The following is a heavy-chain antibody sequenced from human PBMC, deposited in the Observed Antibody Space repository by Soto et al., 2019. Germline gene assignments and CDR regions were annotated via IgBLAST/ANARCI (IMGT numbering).Heavy chain of an antibody. D-gene: IGHD1-26*01. V-gene: IGHV3-30*18. J-gene: IGHJ4*02. CDR2: ISYDGSNK. Sequence: QVQLVESGGGVVQPGRSLRLSCAASGFTFSSYGMHWVRQAPGKGLEWVAVISYDGSNKYYADSVKGRFTISRDNSKNTLYLQMNSLRAEDTAVYDCAKDSGSYLTPLDYWGQGTLVTVSS. CDR1: GFTFSSYG. CDR3: AKDSGSYLTPLDY.